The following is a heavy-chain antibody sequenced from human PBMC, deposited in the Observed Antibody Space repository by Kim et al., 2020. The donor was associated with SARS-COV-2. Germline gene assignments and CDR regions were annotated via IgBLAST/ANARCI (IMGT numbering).Heavy chain of an antibody. V-gene: IGHV3-23*01. Sequence: GGSLRLSCGASGFTFSTNAMSWVRQAPGKGLEWVSGIRGSGLITYYIDPVKGRFTVSRDNSKNTLYLQMNSLRAEDTAIYYCARWWPNDYWGRGTLVTVSS. CDR2: IRGSGLIT. J-gene: IGHJ4*02. CDR3: ARWWPNDY. CDR1: GFTFSTNA. D-gene: IGHD2-15*01.